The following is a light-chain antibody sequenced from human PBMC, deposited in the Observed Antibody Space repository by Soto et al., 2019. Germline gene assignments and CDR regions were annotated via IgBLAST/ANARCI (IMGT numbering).Light chain of an antibody. Sequence: QSVLTQPPSLSAALGQKVTISCSGSSSNIGNNDVSWYQQLPGTAPKLIIYDSNKRPSGIPDRFSGSKSGTSATLGITGLQTGDEADYYCGTWDNSLSAGVFGGGTKVTVL. V-gene: IGLV1-51*01. CDR3: GTWDNSLSAGV. J-gene: IGLJ2*01. CDR1: SSNIGNND. CDR2: DSN.